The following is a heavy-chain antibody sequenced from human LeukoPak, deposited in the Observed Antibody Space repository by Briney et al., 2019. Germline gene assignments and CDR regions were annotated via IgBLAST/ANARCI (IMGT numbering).Heavy chain of an antibody. V-gene: IGHV3-23*01. CDR3: ATETNGRHYDY. J-gene: IGHJ4*02. D-gene: IGHD1-14*01. CDR2: ISGSGGST. Sequence: GGSLRLSCAASGFTFSSYAMSWVRQAPGKGLEWASAISGSGGSTYYADSIKGRFTISRDNANNFLYLQMNSLRAEDTAVYYCATETNGRHYDYWGQGTLLTVSS. CDR1: GFTFSSYA.